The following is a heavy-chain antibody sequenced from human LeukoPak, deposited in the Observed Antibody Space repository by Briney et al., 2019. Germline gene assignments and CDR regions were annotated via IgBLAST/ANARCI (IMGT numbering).Heavy chain of an antibody. Sequence: GGSLRLSCAASRFTFDDYAMHWVRQAPGKGLEWVSGISWNSGSIGYADSVKGRFTISRDNAKNSLYLQMNSLRAEDTALYYCAKDVRSYYDSSGTSYMDVWGKGTTVTVSS. CDR1: RFTFDDYA. J-gene: IGHJ6*03. CDR2: ISWNSGSI. D-gene: IGHD3-22*01. V-gene: IGHV3-9*01. CDR3: AKDVRSYYDSSGTSYMDV.